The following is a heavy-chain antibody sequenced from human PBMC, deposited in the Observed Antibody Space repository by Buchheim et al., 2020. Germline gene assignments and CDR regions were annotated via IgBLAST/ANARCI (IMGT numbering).Heavy chain of an antibody. Sequence: QLQLQESGPGLVKPSETLSLTCTVSGCSISSSSYYWGWIRQPPGKGPEWIGSIYSSGSTYYNPSLKSRVTISVAKSKNQFSLKLSSVTAADTAVYYCARVRLEGPVTTATLFDYWGQGTL. J-gene: IGHJ4*02. V-gene: IGHV4-39*07. D-gene: IGHD5-18*01. CDR1: GCSISSSSYY. CDR2: IYSSGST. CDR3: ARVRLEGPVTTATLFDY.